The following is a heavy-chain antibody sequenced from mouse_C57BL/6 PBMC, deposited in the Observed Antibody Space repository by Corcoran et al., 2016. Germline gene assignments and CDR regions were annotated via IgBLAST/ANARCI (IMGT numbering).Heavy chain of an antibody. D-gene: IGHD1-1*01. V-gene: IGHV1-19*01. J-gene: IGHJ2*01. Sequence: EVQLQQSGPVLVKPGASVKMSCKASGYTFTDYYMNWVKQSHGKSLEWIGVINPYNGGTSYNQKFKGKATLTVDKSSSPAYMALNSRTYEDSAVYDCATTVVADYWGQGTTPTASS. CDR3: ATTVVADY. CDR2: INPYNGGT. CDR1: GYTFTDYY.